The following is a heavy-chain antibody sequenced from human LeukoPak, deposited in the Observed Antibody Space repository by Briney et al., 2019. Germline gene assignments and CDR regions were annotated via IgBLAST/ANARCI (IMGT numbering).Heavy chain of an antibody. D-gene: IGHD3-22*01. V-gene: IGHV4-34*01. Sequence: KTSETLSLTCAVYGGSFSGYYWSWIRQPPGKGLEWIGEIKHSGSTNYNPSLKSRVTISVDTSKNQFSLKLSSVTAADTAVYYCARGLTGGYYFDAFDIWGQGTMVTVSS. CDR1: GGSFSGYY. CDR3: ARGLTGGYYFDAFDI. J-gene: IGHJ3*02. CDR2: IKHSGST.